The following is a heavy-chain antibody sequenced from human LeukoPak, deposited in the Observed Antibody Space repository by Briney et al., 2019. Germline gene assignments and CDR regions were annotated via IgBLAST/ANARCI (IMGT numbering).Heavy chain of an antibody. Sequence: GASVKVSCKASGYTFTSYGISWVRQAPGQGLEWTGWISAYNGNTNYAQKLQGRVTMTTDTSTSTAYMELRSLRSDDTAVYYCATYCSSTSCYSPYYYYGMDVWGQGTTVTVSS. CDR1: GYTFTSYG. V-gene: IGHV1-18*01. CDR3: ATYCSSTSCYSPYYYYGMDV. D-gene: IGHD2-2*01. J-gene: IGHJ6*02. CDR2: ISAYNGNT.